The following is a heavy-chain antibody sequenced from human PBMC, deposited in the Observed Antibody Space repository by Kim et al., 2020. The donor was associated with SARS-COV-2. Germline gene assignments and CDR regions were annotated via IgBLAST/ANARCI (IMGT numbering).Heavy chain of an antibody. V-gene: IGHV4-34*01. J-gene: IGHJ4*02. Sequence: SPSLKSGVTISVDASKSQFSLKLSSVAAADTAVYYCAGGYAAVAGTDFDYWGQGTLVTVSS. CDR3: AGGYAAVAGTDFDY. D-gene: IGHD6-19*01.